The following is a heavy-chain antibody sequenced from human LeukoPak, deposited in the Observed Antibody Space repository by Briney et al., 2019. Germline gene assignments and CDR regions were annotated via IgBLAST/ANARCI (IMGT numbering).Heavy chain of an antibody. D-gene: IGHD3-22*01. Sequence: PGGSLRLSCAASGFTFSSYGMHWVRQAPGKGLEWVAFIRYDGSNKYYADSVKGRFTISRDNSKNTLYLQMNSLRAEDTAVYYCAKEDTYDSSGYIFDYWGQGTLVTVSS. CDR3: AKEDTYDSSGYIFDY. J-gene: IGHJ4*02. CDR1: GFTFSSYG. CDR2: IRYDGSNK. V-gene: IGHV3-30*02.